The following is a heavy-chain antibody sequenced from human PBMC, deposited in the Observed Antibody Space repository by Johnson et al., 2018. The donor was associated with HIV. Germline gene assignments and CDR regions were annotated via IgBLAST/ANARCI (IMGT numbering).Heavy chain of an antibody. CDR3: ARDKAVNDLIVVGNTAFDI. CDR2: ISSGGSSI. CDR1: GFTFSDYY. V-gene: IGHV3-11*04. J-gene: IGHJ3*02. Sequence: VQLVESGGGLVKPGGSLRLSCAASGFTFSDYYMSWIRQAPGKGLEWVSYISSGGSSIYYADSVKGRFTISRDNSKNTLYLQMNSLRAEDTAVYYCARDKAVNDLIVVGNTAFDIWGQGTVVIVSS. D-gene: IGHD3-22*01.